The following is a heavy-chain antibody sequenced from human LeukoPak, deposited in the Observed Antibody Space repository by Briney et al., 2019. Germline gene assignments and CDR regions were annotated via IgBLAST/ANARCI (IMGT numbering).Heavy chain of an antibody. CDR1: GFTFSSYA. J-gene: IGHJ5*02. Sequence: GGSLRLSCAASGFTFSSYAMSWVRQAPGKGLEWDSAISGSGGSTYYADSVKGRFTISRDNSKNTLYLQMNSLRAEDTAVYYCAKDLRITMIVVVPGWFDPWGQGTLVTVSS. D-gene: IGHD3-22*01. CDR3: AKDLRITMIVVVPGWFDP. V-gene: IGHV3-23*01. CDR2: ISGSGGST.